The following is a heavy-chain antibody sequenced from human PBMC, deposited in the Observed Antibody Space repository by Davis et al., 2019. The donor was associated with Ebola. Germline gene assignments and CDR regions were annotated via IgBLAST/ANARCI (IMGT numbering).Heavy chain of an antibody. J-gene: IGHJ6*02. D-gene: IGHD3-10*01. CDR2: INHSGST. V-gene: IGHV4-34*01. Sequence: MPSETLSLTCTVSGGSISSYYWSWIRQPPGKGLEWIGEINHSGSTNYNPSLKSRVTISVDTSKNQFSLKLSSVTAADTAVYYCARGAYGSGSYYKVLYYYYGMDVWGQGTTVTVSS. CDR3: ARGAYGSGSYYKVLYYYYGMDV. CDR1: GGSISSYY.